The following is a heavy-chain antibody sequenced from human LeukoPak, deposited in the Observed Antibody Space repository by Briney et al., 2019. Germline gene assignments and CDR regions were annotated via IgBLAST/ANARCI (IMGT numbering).Heavy chain of an antibody. V-gene: IGHV4-39*01. CDR1: GGSISSSSYY. CDR3: ARRASMVRGVRPKNYYYGMDV. CDR2: IYYSGSA. D-gene: IGHD3-10*01. J-gene: IGHJ6*02. Sequence: SETLSLTCTVSGGSISSSSYYWGWIRQPPGKGLEWIVSIYYSGSAYYNPSLKSRVTISVDTSKNQFSLKLSSVTAADTAVYYCARRASMVRGVRPKNYYYGMDVWGQGTTVTVSS.